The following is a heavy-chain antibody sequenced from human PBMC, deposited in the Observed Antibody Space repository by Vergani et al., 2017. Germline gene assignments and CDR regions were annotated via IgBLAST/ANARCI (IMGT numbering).Heavy chain of an antibody. V-gene: IGHV1-46*03. D-gene: IGHD2-2*02. CDR3: ARASYCSRTSCYIEGTKLVAGHNWFDP. Sequence: QVQLVQSGAEVKKPGSSVKVSCKASGGTFSSYTISWVRQAPGQGLEWMGIINPSGGSTSYAQKFQGRVTMTRDTSTSTVYMELSSLRSEDTAVYYCARASYCSRTSCYIEGTKLVAGHNWFDPWGQGTLVTVSS. CDR1: GGTFSSYT. CDR2: INPSGGST. J-gene: IGHJ5*02.